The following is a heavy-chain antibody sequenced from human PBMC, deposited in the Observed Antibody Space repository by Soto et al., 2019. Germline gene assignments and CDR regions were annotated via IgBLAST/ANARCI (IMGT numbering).Heavy chain of an antibody. CDR3: VKVSTFYDILPGYYSKNFLDH. V-gene: IGHV3-64D*06. J-gene: IGHJ4*02. D-gene: IGHD3-9*01. CDR1: GFTFSEYS. Sequence: GGSLRLSCSASGFTFSEYSMHWVRQAPGKGLQYVSTISSDGGITYYADSVKGRFTISRDNSKNTLYLQMNSLRPEDTAVYYCVKVSTFYDILPGYYSKNFLDHWGQGTLVT. CDR2: ISSDGGIT.